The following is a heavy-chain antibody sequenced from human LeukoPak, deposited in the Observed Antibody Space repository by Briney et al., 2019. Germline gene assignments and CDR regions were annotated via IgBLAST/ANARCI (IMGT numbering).Heavy chain of an antibody. D-gene: IGHD6-13*01. CDR1: GFIVSHNY. J-gene: IGHJ4*02. CDR2: IYIDGTT. CDR3: ARGPRYSFY. V-gene: IGHV3-53*01. Sequence: GGSLGLSCAASGFIVSHNYMTWVRQAPGKGLEWISVIYIDGTTYYADSVKGRFTISRDQANNTLYLQMNTLRDEDTAVYYCARGPRYSFYWGQGTLVSVSS.